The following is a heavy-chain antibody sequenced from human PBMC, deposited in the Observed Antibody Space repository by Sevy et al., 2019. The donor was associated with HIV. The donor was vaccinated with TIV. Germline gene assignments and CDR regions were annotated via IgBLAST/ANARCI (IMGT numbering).Heavy chain of an antibody. CDR1: GFTFDDYA. D-gene: IGHD6-19*01. Sequence: GGSLRLSCAASGFTFDDYAMDWVRQVPGKGLEWVSGISWRSATIGYADSVKGRFTISRDNVKNSLYLQMNSLRAEDTAVYYCAREHSPSFGLVLRGWFDPWGQGTPVTVSS. CDR2: ISWRSATI. CDR3: AREHSPSFGLVLRGWFDP. V-gene: IGHV3-9*01. J-gene: IGHJ5*02.